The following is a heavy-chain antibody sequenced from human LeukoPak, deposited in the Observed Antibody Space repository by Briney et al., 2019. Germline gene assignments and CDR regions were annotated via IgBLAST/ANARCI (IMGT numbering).Heavy chain of an antibody. Sequence: PSETLSLTCAVYGGSFSGYYWSWIRQPPGKGLEWIGEINHSGSTNYNPSLKSRVTISVDTSKNQFSLKLSSVTAADTAVYYCARGLGYCSGGSCSEFDYWGQGALVTVSS. J-gene: IGHJ4*02. CDR2: INHSGST. CDR1: GGSFSGYY. D-gene: IGHD2-15*01. V-gene: IGHV4-34*01. CDR3: ARGLGYCSGGSCSEFDY.